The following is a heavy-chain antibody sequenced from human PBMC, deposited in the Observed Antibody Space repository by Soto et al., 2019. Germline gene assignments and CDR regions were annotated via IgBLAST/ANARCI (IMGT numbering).Heavy chain of an antibody. D-gene: IGHD6-13*01. CDR2: ISSSSSTI. Sequence: EVQLVASGGGLVQPGGSLRLSCAASGFTFSSYSMNWVRQAPGKGLEWVSYISSSSSTIYYADSGKGRFTISRDNAKNSLYLHRKRVGAEDMAVYYCARGIAAAGTGEYYFDYWGQGTLVTVSS. J-gene: IGHJ4*02. CDR3: ARGIAAAGTGEYYFDY. CDR1: GFTFSSYS. V-gene: IGHV3-48*01.